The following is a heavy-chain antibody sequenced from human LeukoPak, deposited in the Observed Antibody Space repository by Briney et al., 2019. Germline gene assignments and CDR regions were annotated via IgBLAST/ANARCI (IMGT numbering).Heavy chain of an antibody. Sequence: GGSLRLASAASGFTFSSYAMGWVRQAPGKGLEWVSAITASGGNTYYADSVKGRFTISRDNSKNTLYLQVNSLRAEDTAVYYCAKGNGYSYGRYYFDYWGQGTLVTVSS. D-gene: IGHD5-18*01. CDR2: ITASGGNT. CDR3: AKGNGYSYGRYYFDY. J-gene: IGHJ4*02. CDR1: GFTFSSYA. V-gene: IGHV3-23*01.